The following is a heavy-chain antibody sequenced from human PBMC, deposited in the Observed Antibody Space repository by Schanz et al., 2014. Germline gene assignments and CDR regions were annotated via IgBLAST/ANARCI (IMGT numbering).Heavy chain of an antibody. J-gene: IGHJ5*02. CDR3: ASRRRMGISMVRGILKGWFDP. CDR2: IFHKGNT. CDR1: GDSISTDNFS. D-gene: IGHD3-10*01. Sequence: QLQLQESGSGLVKSSQTLSLTCEVSGDSISTDNFSWSWIRQPPGKGLEWIGSIFHKGNTNYNASLKSRVTMSVDGSKNQFSRTVTSVTAADTAVYYCASRRRMGISMVRGILKGWFDPWGQGTLVTVSS. V-gene: IGHV4-30-2*01.